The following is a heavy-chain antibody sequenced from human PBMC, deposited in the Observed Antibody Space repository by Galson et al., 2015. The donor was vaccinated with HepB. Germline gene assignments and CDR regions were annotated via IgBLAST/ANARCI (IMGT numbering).Heavy chain of an antibody. D-gene: IGHD6-13*01. CDR1: GFSLSTRGMC. V-gene: IGHV2-70*11. J-gene: IGHJ4*02. CDR2: IDWDDDK. CDR3: ARILSSSWSFDH. Sequence: PALVKPTQTLTPPCTFSGFSLSTRGMCVSWIRQPPGKALEWLARIDWDDDKYYSTSLKTRLTISKDTSKNQVVLTMTNMDPVDTATYYCARILSSSWSFDHWGQGTLVTVSS.